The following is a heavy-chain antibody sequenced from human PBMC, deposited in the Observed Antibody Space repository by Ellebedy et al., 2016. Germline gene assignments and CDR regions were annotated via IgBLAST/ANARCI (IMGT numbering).Heavy chain of an antibody. D-gene: IGHD5-18*01. CDR3: ARGSWIQLWLHSDYFDY. Sequence: GESLKISCAASGFTFNAHSMNWVRQAPGKGLEWVSSISGTSSHIYYADSVKGRFTISRDNAKNTLYLQMNSLRAEDTAVYYCARGSWIQLWLHSDYFDYWGQGTLVTVSS. J-gene: IGHJ4*02. CDR1: GFTFNAHS. V-gene: IGHV3-21*01. CDR2: ISGTSSHI.